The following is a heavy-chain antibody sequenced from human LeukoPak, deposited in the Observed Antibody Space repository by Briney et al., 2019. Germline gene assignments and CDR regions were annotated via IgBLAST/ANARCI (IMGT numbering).Heavy chain of an antibody. J-gene: IGHJ6*03. CDR2: ISAYNGNT. CDR3: ARTDSGPRGYYYYMDV. D-gene: IGHD4/OR15-4a*01. V-gene: IGHV1-18*01. Sequence: ASVKVSCKASGYTFTSYGISWVRQAPGQGLEWMGWISAYNGNTNYAQKLQGRVTMTTDTSTSTAYMELRSLRSDDTAVYYCARTDSGPRGYYYYMDVWGKGTTVTISS. CDR1: GYTFTSYG.